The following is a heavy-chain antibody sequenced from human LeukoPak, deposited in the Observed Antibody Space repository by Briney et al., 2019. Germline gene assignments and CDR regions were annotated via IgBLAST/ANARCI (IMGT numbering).Heavy chain of an antibody. V-gene: IGHV1-18*01. CDR2: ISAYNGNT. Sequence: GESLKISCKGSGYPFTSYGISWVRQAPGQGLEWMGWISAYNGNTNYAQKLQGRVTMTTDTSTSTAYMELRSLRSDDTAVYYCARGGHGYYDSSGYYYEITYFDYWGQGTLVTVSS. CDR3: ARGGHGYYDSSGYYYEITYFDY. D-gene: IGHD3-22*01. J-gene: IGHJ4*02. CDR1: GYPFTSYG.